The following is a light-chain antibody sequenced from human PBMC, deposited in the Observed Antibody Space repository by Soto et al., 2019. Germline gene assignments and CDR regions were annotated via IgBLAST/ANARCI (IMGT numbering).Light chain of an antibody. V-gene: IGKV1-5*03. CDR3: QQYNSYSRT. Sequence: DIQMTQSPSTLSASVGGRVTITGRAIQSIITSFASYQQKPAKAPTLLIYKASSLQTGVPSRFSGSRAGTEFTLTISSLQHDDFATYYCQQYNSYSRTFGQGTKVDIK. CDR2: KAS. CDR1: QSIITS. J-gene: IGKJ1*01.